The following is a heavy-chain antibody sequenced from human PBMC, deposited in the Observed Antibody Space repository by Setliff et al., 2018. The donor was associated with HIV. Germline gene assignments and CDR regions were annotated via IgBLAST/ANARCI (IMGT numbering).Heavy chain of an antibody. V-gene: IGHV4-31*03. Sequence: NPSETLSLTCTVSGGSISSGYYYWSWIRQHPGKGLEWIGYIYYSGNPFYNPSLRSRVTISLDTSKNQFSLKLSSVTAADTAVYYCARGFDYAQRPPLYYLDYWGQGTLVTVSS. CDR2: IYYSGNP. CDR3: ARGFDYAQRPPLYYLDY. CDR1: GGSISSGYYY. D-gene: IGHD2-2*01. J-gene: IGHJ4*02.